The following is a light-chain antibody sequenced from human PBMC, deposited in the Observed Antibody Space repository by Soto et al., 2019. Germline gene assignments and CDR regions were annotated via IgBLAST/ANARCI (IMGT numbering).Light chain of an antibody. CDR3: VKYYRFPLT. CDR1: QSLVHSDGNTY. J-gene: IGKJ4*01. Sequence: DIVLTQTPLSSPVTLGQPASISCRYSQSLVHSDGNTYVNWLHERPGQPPRPLIYEVSNRFSGVRVRFRGSGAAAALTLAISRVAAEDVGVYYWVKYYRFPLTFGGGPKVEIK. CDR2: EVS. V-gene: IGKV2-24*01.